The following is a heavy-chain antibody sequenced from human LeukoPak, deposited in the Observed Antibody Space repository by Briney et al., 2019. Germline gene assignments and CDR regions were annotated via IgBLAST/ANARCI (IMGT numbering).Heavy chain of an antibody. J-gene: IGHJ4*02. D-gene: IGHD3-22*01. CDR3: ASNTYYYDSSGYEYYFDY. CDR2: ISSSGSTM. CDR1: GFTFSSYE. Sequence: GGSLRLSCAASGFTFSSYEMNWVRQAPGKGLEWVSYISSSGSTMYYADSVKGRFTISRDNAKNSLYLQMNSLRAEDTAVYYCASNTYYYDSSGYEYYFDYWGQGTLVTVSS. V-gene: IGHV3-48*03.